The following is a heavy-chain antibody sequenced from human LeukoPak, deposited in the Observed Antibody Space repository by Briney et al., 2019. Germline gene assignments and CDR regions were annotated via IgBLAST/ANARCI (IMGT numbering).Heavy chain of an antibody. Sequence: GASVKVSCMASGYTFTGSYIHWGRQAPGQGLEWRGWINPNSSGTNYAHKFQGRLTMTRDTSISTAYMELSRLTSDDTAVYYCARGVAGSYYYHYMDVWGKGTTVTISS. J-gene: IGHJ6*03. CDR3: ARGVAGSYYYHYMDV. D-gene: IGHD6-19*01. CDR1: GYTFTGSY. CDR2: INPNSSGT. V-gene: IGHV1-2*07.